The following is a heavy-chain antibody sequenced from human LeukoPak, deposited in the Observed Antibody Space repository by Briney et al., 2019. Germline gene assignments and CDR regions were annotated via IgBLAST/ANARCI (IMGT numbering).Heavy chain of an antibody. CDR2: ISGSGATT. CDR3: AKPFSAVAGDNY. D-gene: IGHD6-19*01. J-gene: IGHJ4*02. V-gene: IGHV3-23*01. Sequence: GGSLRLSCAAPGFTFSNYAMSWVRQGPGKGLEWVSSISGSGATTSYADSVKGRLTISRDNSKNTLYLQMNNLRPEDTAVYYCAKPFSAVAGDNYWGQGTLVTVSS. CDR1: GFTFSNYA.